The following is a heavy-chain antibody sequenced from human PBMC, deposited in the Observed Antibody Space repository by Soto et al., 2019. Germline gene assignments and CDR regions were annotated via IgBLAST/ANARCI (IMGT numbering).Heavy chain of an antibody. CDR2: IYWDDDK. V-gene: IGHV2-5*02. CDR1: GFSISTSEVG. D-gene: IGHD3-3*01. J-gene: IGHJ5*02. Sequence: QITLKESGPTLVKPTQTLTLTCTCSGFSISTSEVGVGWIRQRPGEALEWLALIYWDDDKRSSPSLKSRVTITKDTSKSQVVLTMTNMDPVDTATYYCAHKSVLRFGEVSRGHWFDPWGQGTLVIVSS. CDR3: AHKSVLRFGEVSRGHWFDP.